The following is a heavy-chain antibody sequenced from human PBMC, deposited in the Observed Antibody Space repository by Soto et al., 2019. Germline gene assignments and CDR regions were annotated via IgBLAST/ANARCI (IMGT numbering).Heavy chain of an antibody. CDR1: GFPFSAFA. J-gene: IGHJ4*02. V-gene: IGHV3-23*01. Sequence: GGSLRLSCATSGFPFSAFAMNWVRHAPGKGLEWVSGIGSSGASIYYADSVKGRFTISRDNSKNSLYLQMNSLRAEDTAVYYCARDEVLAYWGQGTLVTVSS. CDR3: ARDEVLAY. D-gene: IGHD3-10*01. CDR2: IGSSGASI.